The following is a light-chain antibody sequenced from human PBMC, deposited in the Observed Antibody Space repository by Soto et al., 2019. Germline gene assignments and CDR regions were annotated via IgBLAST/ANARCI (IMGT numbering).Light chain of an antibody. CDR1: QSVLYSSNNKNY. CDR2: WAS. Sequence: DSVITQSPDSLALSLGERATSNCKSSQSVLYSSNNKNYLAWYQQKPGQPPKLLIYWASTRESGVPDRFSGSGSGTDFTLTISSLQAEDVAVYYCQQYYSTPLTFGQGTRLEIK. CDR3: QQYYSTPLT. V-gene: IGKV4-1*01. J-gene: IGKJ5*01.